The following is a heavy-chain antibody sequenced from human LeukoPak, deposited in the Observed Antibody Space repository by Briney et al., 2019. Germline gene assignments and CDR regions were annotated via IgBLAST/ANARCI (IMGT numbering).Heavy chain of an antibody. V-gene: IGHV3-33*01. CDR1: GFXFSSYG. Sequence: PGGSLRLSCAASGFXFSSYGMHWVRQTPGKGLEWVAVIWSDGSNKYYADSVKGRSTISRDNSKNTLYLQMNSLRAEDTAVYYCARGSGSFSGGFDYWGQGTLVTVSS. CDR3: ARGSGSFSGGFDY. CDR2: IWSDGSNK. D-gene: IGHD1-26*01. J-gene: IGHJ4*02.